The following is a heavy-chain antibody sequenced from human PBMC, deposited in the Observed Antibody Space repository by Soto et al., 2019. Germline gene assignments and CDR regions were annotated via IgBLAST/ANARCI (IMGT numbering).Heavy chain of an antibody. D-gene: IGHD2-8*01. Sequence: QVQLPQWGAGLLKPSETLSFTCAVYGGSFSGYYWSWIRQPPGKGLEWIGEINHSGSTNYNPSLMRSVAKSVHTSKDQVCLNRIYVTAAATVVYYWARGVGSVDATLFDYWSQVTLVTVSS. J-gene: IGHJ4*02. CDR2: INHSGST. V-gene: IGHV4-34*01. CDR1: GGSFSGYY. CDR3: ARGVGSVDATLFDY.